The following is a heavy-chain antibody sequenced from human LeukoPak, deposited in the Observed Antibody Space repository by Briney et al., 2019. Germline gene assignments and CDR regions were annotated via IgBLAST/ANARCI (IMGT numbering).Heavy chain of an antibody. CDR1: GFTFSSYA. CDR2: ISYDGSKK. D-gene: IGHD2-15*01. V-gene: IGHV3-30-3*01. J-gene: IGHJ4*02. CDR3: GRDGSDCSGGSCYRKLDY. Sequence: GGSLRLSCAASGFTFSSYAMHWVCQAPGKGLEWVAVISYDGSKKYYADSVKGRFTISRDNSKNTLYLQLRAEDTAVYYCGRDGSDCSGGSCYRKLDYWGQGTLVTVSS.